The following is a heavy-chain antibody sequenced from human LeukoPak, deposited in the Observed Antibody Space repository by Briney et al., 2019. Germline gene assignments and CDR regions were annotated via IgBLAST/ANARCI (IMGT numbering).Heavy chain of an antibody. CDR2: IYYSGST. CDR1: GGSISSYY. D-gene: IGHD5-12*01. J-gene: IGHJ6*02. V-gene: IGHV4-59*01. Sequence: SETLCLTCAVSGGSISSYYRSWIRQPPGKGLEWVGYIYYSGSTNYNPSLKSRVTISVDTSKNQFSLKLSSVTAADTAVYYCARATIKTGYYYYGMDVWGQGTTVTVSS. CDR3: ARATIKTGYYYYGMDV.